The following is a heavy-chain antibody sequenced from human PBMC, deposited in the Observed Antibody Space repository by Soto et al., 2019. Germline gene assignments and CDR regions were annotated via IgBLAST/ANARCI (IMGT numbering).Heavy chain of an antibody. D-gene: IGHD6-19*01. Sequence: GGSLRLSCVASGIEFSNYAMSWVRQAPGKGLEWVSISSASGRSRYHADSVKGRFTISRDNSKNTLYLHMTNLRAEDTAVYYCAKDGNWLDVYFDVWGRGTPVTAPQ. CDR1: GIEFSNYA. V-gene: IGHV3-23*01. CDR2: SSASGRSR. J-gene: IGHJ4*02. CDR3: AKDGNWLDVYFDV.